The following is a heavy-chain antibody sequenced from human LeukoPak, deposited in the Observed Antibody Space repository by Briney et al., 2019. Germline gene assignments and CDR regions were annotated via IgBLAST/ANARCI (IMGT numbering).Heavy chain of an antibody. CDR2: ISYDGSNI. CDR3: ARAGGSSGWYVWYFDY. D-gene: IGHD6-19*01. Sequence: PGRSLRLSCAASGFTISSYAMHWVRQAPGKGLEWVAVISYDGSNIYYADSVKGYFTISRDNSKNTLYLQMNSLIAEDTAVYYCARAGGSSGWYVWYFDYWGQGTLVTVSS. CDR1: GFTISSYA. J-gene: IGHJ4*02. V-gene: IGHV3-30*01.